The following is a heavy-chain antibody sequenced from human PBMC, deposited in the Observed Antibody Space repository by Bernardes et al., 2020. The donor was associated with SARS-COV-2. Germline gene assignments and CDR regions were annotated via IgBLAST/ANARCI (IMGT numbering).Heavy chain of an antibody. CDR3: ARLRNYDFWTGLGGEFDY. V-gene: IGHV4-39*01. Sequence: SETLSLTCSVSGTSITNASYRWGWIRQPPGKGLEWIGHIYYSGRTNYNPSLKSRATISVNTSKNQFSLRLSSVTAADTAMYYCARLRNYDFWTGLGGEFDYWGQGTLVTVSS. CDR1: GTSITNASYR. CDR2: IYYSGRT. J-gene: IGHJ4*02. D-gene: IGHD3-3*01.